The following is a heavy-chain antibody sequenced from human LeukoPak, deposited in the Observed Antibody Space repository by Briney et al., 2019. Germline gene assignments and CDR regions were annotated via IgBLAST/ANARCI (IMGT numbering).Heavy chain of an antibody. CDR1: GGSVSSGSYY. D-gene: IGHD3-3*01. J-gene: IGHJ6*02. V-gene: IGHV4-61*01. CDR2: IYYSGNT. Sequence: KPSETLSLTCTVSGGSVSSGSYYWSWIRQSPGKGLEWIGYIYYSGNTNYNPSLKSRVTISVDTSKSQFSLKLSSVTAADTAVYYCSAGVVRPNGVPYYYGMDVWGQGTTVTVSS. CDR3: SAGVVRPNGVPYYYGMDV.